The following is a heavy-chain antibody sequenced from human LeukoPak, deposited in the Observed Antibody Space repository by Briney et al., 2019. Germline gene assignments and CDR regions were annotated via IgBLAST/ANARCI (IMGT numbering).Heavy chain of an antibody. Sequence: PGGSLRLSCAASGFTVSSNYMSWVRQAPGKGLEWVSVIYSGGSTYYADSVKGRFTISRDNSKNTLYLQMNSLRAEDTAVYYCAKVAGYSYVGVYYFDYWGQGTLVTVSS. D-gene: IGHD5-18*01. V-gene: IGHV3-53*01. CDR1: GFTVSSNY. CDR2: IYSGGST. CDR3: AKVAGYSYVGVYYFDY. J-gene: IGHJ4*02.